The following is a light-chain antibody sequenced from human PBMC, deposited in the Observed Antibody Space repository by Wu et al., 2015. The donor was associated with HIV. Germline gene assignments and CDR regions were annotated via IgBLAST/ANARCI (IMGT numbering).Light chain of an antibody. J-gene: IGKJ2*01. V-gene: IGKV3-15*01. CDR3: QQYTDWPPWDT. Sequence: EIVMTQSPDTLSVSPGERATLSCRASQSVGGNLAWYQQKPGQAPRLLIYGISIRATGIPARFSGSGSGTEFTLTISSMQSEDFAVYCCQQYTDWPPWDTFGQGTRLEI. CDR2: GIS. CDR1: QSVGGN.